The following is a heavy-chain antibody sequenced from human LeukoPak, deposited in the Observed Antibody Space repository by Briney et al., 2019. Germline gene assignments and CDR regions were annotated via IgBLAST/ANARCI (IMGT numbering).Heavy chain of an antibody. D-gene: IGHD6-13*01. CDR1: GFTFSSYS. Sequence: GGSLRLSCAASGFTFSSYSMNWVRQAPGKGLEWVSSISTTSSYIYYADSVKGRFTISRDNAKNSLYLQMNSLRAEDTAVYYCARDGAAGTLSYDYWGQGTLVTVSS. CDR2: ISTTSSYI. CDR3: ARDGAAGTLSYDY. V-gene: IGHV3-21*01. J-gene: IGHJ4*02.